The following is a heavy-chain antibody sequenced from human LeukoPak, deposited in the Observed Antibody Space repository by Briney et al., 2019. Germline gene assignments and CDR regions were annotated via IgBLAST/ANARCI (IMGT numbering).Heavy chain of an antibody. J-gene: IGHJ4*02. V-gene: IGHV4-61*01. CDR3: ARGFVPMDY. D-gene: IGHD3-10*02. CDR2: LYDSGST. Sequence: PSETLSLTCSDSGGAVSSDTYYWSWIAQPPGKELEWIGYLYDSGSTNYNPSLQSRVTISVDKSKNQFSLKLDSVTAADTAVYYCARGFVPMDYWGEGTLVTVSS. CDR1: GGAVSSDTYY.